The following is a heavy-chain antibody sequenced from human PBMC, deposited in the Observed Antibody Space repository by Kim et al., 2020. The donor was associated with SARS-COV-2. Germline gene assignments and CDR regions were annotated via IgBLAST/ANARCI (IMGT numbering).Heavy chain of an antibody. J-gene: IGHJ6*02. CDR2: ISAYNGNT. CDR3: ARDLSIAAPLVMGV. CDR1: GYTFTSYG. D-gene: IGHD6-6*01. V-gene: IGHV1-18*01. Sequence: ASVKVSCKASGYTFTSYGISWVRQAPGQGLEWMGWISAYNGNTNYAQKLQGRVTMTTDTSTSTAYMELRSLRSDDTAVYYCARDLSIAAPLVMGVWGQGTTVTVSS.